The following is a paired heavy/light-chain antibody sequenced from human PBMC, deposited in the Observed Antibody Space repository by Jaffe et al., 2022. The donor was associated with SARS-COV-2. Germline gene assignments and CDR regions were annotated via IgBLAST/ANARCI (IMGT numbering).Heavy chain of an antibody. CDR2: FYTSGSGRT. Sequence: QVQLQESGPGLVKPSQTLSLTCTVSGGSIFSGVYYWNWIRQPAGKGPEWIAHFYTSGSGRTDYNPSLKSRATISVDTSKNQFYLELNSVTAADTAMYYCSRNLHHWGQGILVTVSS. V-gene: IGHV4-61*02. CDR3: SRNLHH. J-gene: IGHJ5*02. CDR1: GGSIFSGVYY.
Light chain of an antibody. V-gene: IGKV3-20*01. CDR3: QQYGGSPTT. CDR2: GPS. Sequence: EIVLTQSPGTLSLSPGERATLSCRASQSVGGNNIAWYQQKPGQAPRLLMYGPSNRATGIPDRFSGSGSGTDFTLTISRLEPEDFAVYYCQQYGGSPTTFGQGTKVEIK. J-gene: IGKJ1*01. CDR1: QSVGGNN.